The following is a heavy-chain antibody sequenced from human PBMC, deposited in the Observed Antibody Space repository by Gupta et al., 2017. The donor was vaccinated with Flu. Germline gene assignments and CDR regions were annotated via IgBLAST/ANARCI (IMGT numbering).Heavy chain of an antibody. CDR2: VSGSGGTI. J-gene: IGHJ5*02. Sequence: APGKGLEWVSCVSGSGGTIYYADSVKGRFTISRDNSKNTLYLQMKSLRAEDTAVYYCAKGVRSTWPNNYFDPWGQGTLVTVSS. CDR3: AKGVRSTWPNNYFDP. D-gene: IGHD6-13*01. V-gene: IGHV3-23*01.